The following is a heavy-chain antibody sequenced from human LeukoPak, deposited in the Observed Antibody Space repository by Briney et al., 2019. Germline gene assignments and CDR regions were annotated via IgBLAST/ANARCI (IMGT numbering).Heavy chain of an antibody. J-gene: IGHJ4*02. CDR1: GFTFSDHY. CDR2: TRNKANSYTT. Sequence: GRSLRLSCAASGFTFSDHYMDWVRQAPGKGLEWVGRTRNKANSYTTEYAASVKGRFTISRDDSKNSLYLQMNSLKPEDTAVYYCATYHGYSSSFGFGYWGQGTLVTVSS. D-gene: IGHD6-6*01. V-gene: IGHV3-72*01. CDR3: ATYHGYSSSFGFGY.